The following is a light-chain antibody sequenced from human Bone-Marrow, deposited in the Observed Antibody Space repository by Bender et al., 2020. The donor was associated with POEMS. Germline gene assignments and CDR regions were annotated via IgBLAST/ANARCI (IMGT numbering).Light chain of an antibody. CDR2: INN. CDR1: SSNIGTNP. CDR3: SSFSTSATLHV. Sequence: QSVLTQPPSASGTPGQRVTISCSGSSSNIGTNPVNWYQQLPGTAPKLLIYINNQRPSGVPDRFSGSKSGNKASLTISGLRTEDEADYYCSSFSTSATLHVFGTGTEVTVL. J-gene: IGLJ1*01. V-gene: IGLV1-44*01.